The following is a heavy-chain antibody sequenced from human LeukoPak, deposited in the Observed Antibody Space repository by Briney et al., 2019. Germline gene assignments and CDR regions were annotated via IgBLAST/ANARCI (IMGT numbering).Heavy chain of an antibody. Sequence: PGGSLRLPCVASGFTFSSYWMAWVRQAPGKGLEWVASIQQNGNEKYYVDSVKGRFTISKDNAKNLLYLQMNSLRAEDTAVYYCAREDHSKYEYWGQGTPVTVSS. CDR3: AREDHSKYEY. J-gene: IGHJ4*02. CDR1: GFTFSSYW. CDR2: IQQNGNEK. V-gene: IGHV3-7*01. D-gene: IGHD4-11*01.